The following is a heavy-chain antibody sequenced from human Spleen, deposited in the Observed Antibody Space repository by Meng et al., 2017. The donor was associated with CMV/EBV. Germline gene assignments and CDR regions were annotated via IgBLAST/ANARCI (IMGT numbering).Heavy chain of an antibody. V-gene: IGHV3-21*01. D-gene: IGHD6-13*01. CDR1: GITFRGYV. CDR2: ISSSSTYI. J-gene: IGHJ4*02. Sequence: SGITFRGYVMNWVRQAPGKGLEWVSSISSSSTYIYYADSVKGRFTISRDNTKNSLYLQMNSLRAEDTALYYCAREAAAGTDMYYFDYWGQGTLVTVSS. CDR3: AREAAAGTDMYYFDY.